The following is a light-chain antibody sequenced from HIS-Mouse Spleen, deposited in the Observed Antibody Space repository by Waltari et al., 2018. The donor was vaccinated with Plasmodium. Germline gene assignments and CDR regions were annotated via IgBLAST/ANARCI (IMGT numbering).Light chain of an antibody. CDR2: AVS. Sequence: QSALTQPRSVSGSPGQSVTISCTGTSSDVGGYNYVSWYQQHPGKAPKLMIYAVSKRPSGVPVRFPGSKSGNTASLTISGLQAEDEADYYCCSYAGSYTFKFGGGTKLTVL. CDR1: SSDVGGYNY. CDR3: CSYAGSYTFK. J-gene: IGLJ3*02. V-gene: IGLV2-11*01.